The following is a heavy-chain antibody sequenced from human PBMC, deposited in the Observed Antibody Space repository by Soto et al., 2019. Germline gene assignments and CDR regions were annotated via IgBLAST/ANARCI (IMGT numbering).Heavy chain of an antibody. D-gene: IGHD3-10*01. CDR3: ARDRDRGDYSYYDMEV. Sequence: QVHLVQSGAEVKKPGASVKISCEASGYSFSDYAIHWVRQAPGQRLEWMGRINAGNGNTEYSQPFQGRLTITRDSSARKDFMELGSLTSDDSAVYFYARDRDRGDYSYYDMEVWGRCTTVIVSS. V-gene: IGHV1-3*01. CDR1: GYSFSDYA. CDR2: INAGNGNT. J-gene: IGHJ6*03.